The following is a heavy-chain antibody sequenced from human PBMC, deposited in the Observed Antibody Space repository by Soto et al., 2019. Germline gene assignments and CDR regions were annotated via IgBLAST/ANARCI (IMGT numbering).Heavy chain of an antibody. Sequence: QITLNESGPPLVKPTQTLTLTCTFSGFSLSTRDVGVGWIRQPPGEALEWLGVVYWDDSKTYSPSLESRLTITKDPPKNQVVLRMTKMDPVDTATYYCAHCRGGVASFWGQGTLVTVSS. J-gene: IGHJ4*02. CDR3: AHCRGGVASF. D-gene: IGHD2-2*01. CDR2: VYWDDSK. V-gene: IGHV2-5*02. CDR1: GFSLSTRDVG.